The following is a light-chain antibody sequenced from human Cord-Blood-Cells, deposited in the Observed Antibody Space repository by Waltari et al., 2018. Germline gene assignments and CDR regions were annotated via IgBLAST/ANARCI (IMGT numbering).Light chain of an antibody. V-gene: IGKV4-1*01. CDR1: QSVLYSSNNKNY. CDR3: QQYYSTPWT. CDR2: WAS. J-gene: IGKJ1*01. Sequence: DIVMTPSPDSLAVPLGERATTTCKSSQSVLYSSNNKNYLAWYQQKPGQPPKLLIYWASTRESGVPDRFSGSGSGTDFTLTISSLQAEDVAVYYCQQYYSTPWTFGQGTKVEIK.